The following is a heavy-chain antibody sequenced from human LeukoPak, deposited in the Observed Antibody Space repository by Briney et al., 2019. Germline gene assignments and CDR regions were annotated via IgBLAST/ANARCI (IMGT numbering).Heavy chain of an antibody. CDR2: TYYRSKWYN. CDR3: ARADYDFWSGYLFDY. CDR1: GDSVSSNSGT. J-gene: IGHJ4*02. D-gene: IGHD3-3*01. Sequence: SQTLSLTCAISGDSVSSNSGTWNWTRQSPSRGLEWLGRTYYRSKWYNDYAVSVKSRITINPDTSKNQFSLPLNSVTPEDTAVYYCARADYDFWSGYLFDYWGQGTLVTVSS. V-gene: IGHV6-1*01.